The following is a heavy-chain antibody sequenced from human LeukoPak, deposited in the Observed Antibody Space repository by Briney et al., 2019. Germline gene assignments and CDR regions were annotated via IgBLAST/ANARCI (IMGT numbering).Heavy chain of an antibody. CDR1: GGSISSSSYY. CDR3: ARSYGSGWYYYYGMDV. CDR2: IYYSGST. D-gene: IGHD6-19*01. J-gene: IGHJ6*02. Sequence: SETLSLTCTVSGGSISSSSYYWGWIRQPPGKGLEWIGSIYYSGSTYYNPSLKSRVTISVDTSKNQFSLKLSSVTAADTAVYYCARSYGSGWYYYYGMDVWGQGTTVTVSS. V-gene: IGHV4-39*01.